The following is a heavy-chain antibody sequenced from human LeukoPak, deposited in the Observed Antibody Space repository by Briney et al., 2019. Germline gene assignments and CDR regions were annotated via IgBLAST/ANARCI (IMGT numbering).Heavy chain of an antibody. CDR1: GFTFDDYA. J-gene: IGHJ6*02. Sequence: GGSLRLSCAASGFTFDDYAMHWVRQAPGKGLEWVSGISWNSGSIGYADSVKGRFTISRDNAKNSLYLQMNSLRAEDAALYYCAKDMLAYYDILTGYSYYGMDVWGQGTTVTVSS. CDR2: ISWNSGSI. D-gene: IGHD3-9*01. CDR3: AKDMLAYYDILTGYSYYGMDV. V-gene: IGHV3-9*01.